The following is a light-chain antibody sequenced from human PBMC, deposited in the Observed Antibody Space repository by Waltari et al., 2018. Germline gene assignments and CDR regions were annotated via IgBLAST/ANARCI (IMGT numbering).Light chain of an antibody. J-gene: IGKJ1*01. Sequence: DIQMTQSPSTLSAFVGDRVTITCRASQSSSTWLAWYQQKPGKAPKLLIYKASRLESGVPSRFSCSGSGTEFTLTISSLQPDDFATYYCQQNNVFPWTFGQGTKVEIK. CDR3: QQNNVFPWT. V-gene: IGKV1-5*03. CDR1: QSSSTW. CDR2: KAS.